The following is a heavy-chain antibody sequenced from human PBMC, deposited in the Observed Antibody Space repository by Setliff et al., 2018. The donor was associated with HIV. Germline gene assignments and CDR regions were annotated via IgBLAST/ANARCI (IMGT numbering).Heavy chain of an antibody. CDR2: IFYSGTT. D-gene: IGHD6-6*01. CDR1: GAPLSSYY. Sequence: SETLSLTCTVSGAPLSSYYLNWIRQPPGKGLEWIGYIFYSGTTNYNPSLKSRVTMPVDASKNQFSLNLTSVTAADTAVYYCARDQSIAARYLFDPWGQGTLVTVSS. CDR3: ARDQSIAARYLFDP. J-gene: IGHJ5*02. V-gene: IGHV4-59*12.